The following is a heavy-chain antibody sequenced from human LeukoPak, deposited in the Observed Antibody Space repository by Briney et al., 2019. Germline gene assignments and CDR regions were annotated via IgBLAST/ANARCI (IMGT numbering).Heavy chain of an antibody. V-gene: IGHV3-7*01. CDR2: IKQDGSEK. Sequence: WGSLTFSCAASGFTFSSYWMSWVRQAPGKGLEWVANIKQDGSEKYYVYSVKGRFTSSRDNAKNSLYLQMNSLRAEDTAVYYCAKPTHFKWFDPWGQGNLVTVPS. CDR3: AKPTHFKWFDP. J-gene: IGHJ5*02. D-gene: IGHD3-3*02. CDR1: GFTFSSYW.